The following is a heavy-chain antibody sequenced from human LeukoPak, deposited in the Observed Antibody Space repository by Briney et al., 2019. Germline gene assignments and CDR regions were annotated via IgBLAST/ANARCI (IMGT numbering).Heavy chain of an antibody. CDR1: GLTFSNYA. V-gene: IGHV3-23*01. D-gene: IGHD3-22*01. J-gene: IGHJ3*02. Sequence: GGSLRLSCAASGLTFSNYAMSWVRQAPGKGLEWVSAISGSGGSTYYADSVKGRFTISRDNSKNTLYLQMNSLRAEDTAVYYCAKDYYYDSGFDAFDIWGQGTMVTVSS. CDR3: AKDYYYDSGFDAFDI. CDR2: ISGSGGST.